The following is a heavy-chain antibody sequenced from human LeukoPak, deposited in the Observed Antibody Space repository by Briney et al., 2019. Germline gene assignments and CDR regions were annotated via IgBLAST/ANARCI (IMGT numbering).Heavy chain of an antibody. J-gene: IGHJ6*04. V-gene: IGHV1-69*01. CDR2: IIPIFGTA. CDR1: GCTFSSYA. D-gene: IGHD2-2*01. CDR3: ARPRYCSSTSCYWGYYGMDV. Sequence: GSSVTVSCKASGCTFSSYAISWVRQAPGQGLEWVGGIIPIFGTANYAQKFQGRVTITADESTSTAYMELSSLRSEDTAVYYCARPRYCSSTSCYWGYYGMDVWGKGTTVTVSS.